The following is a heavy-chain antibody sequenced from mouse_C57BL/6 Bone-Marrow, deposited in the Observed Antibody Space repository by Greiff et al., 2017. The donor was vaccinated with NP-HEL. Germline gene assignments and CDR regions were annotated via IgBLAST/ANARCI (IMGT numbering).Heavy chain of an antibody. V-gene: IGHV14-3*01. CDR1: GFNIKNTY. CDR3: ARWGTTVVEGAWFAY. J-gene: IGHJ3*01. Sequence: VQLQQSVAELVRPGASVKLSCTASGFNIKNTYMHWVKQRPEQGLEWIGRIDPANGNTKYVPKFQGKATITADTSSNTAYLQLSSLTSEDTAIYYCARWGTTVVEGAWFAYWGQGTLVTVSA. D-gene: IGHD1-1*01. CDR2: IDPANGNT.